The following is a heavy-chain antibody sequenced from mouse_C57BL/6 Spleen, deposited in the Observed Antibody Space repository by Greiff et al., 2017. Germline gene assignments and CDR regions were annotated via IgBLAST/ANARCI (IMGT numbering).Heavy chain of an antibody. CDR2: ISYSGST. Sequence: DVQLQESGPGMVKPSQSLSLPCTVTGYSITSGYDWHWIRHFPGNKLEWMGYISYSGSTNYNPSLKSRISITHDTSKNHFFLKLNSVTTEDTATYYCARGGSPWYFDVWGTGTTVTVSS. CDR3: ARGGSPWYFDV. J-gene: IGHJ1*03. D-gene: IGHD1-1*02. V-gene: IGHV3-1*01. CDR1: GYSITSGYD.